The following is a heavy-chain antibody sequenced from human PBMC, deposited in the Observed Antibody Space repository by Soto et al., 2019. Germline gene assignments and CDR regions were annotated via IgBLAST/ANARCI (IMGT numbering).Heavy chain of an antibody. D-gene: IGHD3-10*01. CDR1: GFTVSSNY. CDR3: ARDNDYYGSAY. CDR2: IFSGGST. J-gene: IGHJ4*02. Sequence: EVQLVESGGGLVQPGGSLRLSCAASGFTVSSNYMSWVRQAPGKGLEWVSVIFSGGSTYYADSVKGRFIISRDNSKNTLYLQMNSLRADDTAVYYCARDNDYYGSAYWGQGTLVTVSS. V-gene: IGHV3-66*01.